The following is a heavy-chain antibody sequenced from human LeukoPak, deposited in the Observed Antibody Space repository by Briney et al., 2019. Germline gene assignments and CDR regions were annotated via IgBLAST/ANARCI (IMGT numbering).Heavy chain of an antibody. CDR3: AKGMVRGVPGYYFDY. D-gene: IGHD3-10*01. Sequence: GGSLRLSCAASGFTFTSYAMSWVRQAPGKRPEWVSAISGSGGSTYYADSVKGRFTISRDNSKTTLYLQMNSLRAEDTAVYYCAKGMVRGVPGYYFDYWGQGTLVTVSS. CDR2: ISGSGGST. V-gene: IGHV3-23*01. J-gene: IGHJ4*02. CDR1: GFTFTSYA.